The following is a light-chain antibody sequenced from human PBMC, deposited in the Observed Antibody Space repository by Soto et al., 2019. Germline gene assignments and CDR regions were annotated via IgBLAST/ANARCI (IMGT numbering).Light chain of an antibody. J-gene: IGKJ1*01. CDR3: QHYGGLWT. CDR2: DAS. Sequence: DIQMTQSPSTLSASVGDRVTITCRASQSISNRLAWYQQKPGKAPKVLIYDASSLESGVPSRFSGGGSGTEFILTISSLQPDDFATYYCQHYGGLWTFGQGTKVEIK. V-gene: IGKV1-5*01. CDR1: QSISNR.